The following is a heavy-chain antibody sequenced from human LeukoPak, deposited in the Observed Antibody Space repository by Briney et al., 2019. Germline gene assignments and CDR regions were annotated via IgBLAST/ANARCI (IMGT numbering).Heavy chain of an antibody. J-gene: IGHJ4*02. CDR1: DGCIISSSYC. CDR2: IYTSGST. V-gene: IGHV4-61*02. Sequence: SDTLSLISYGSDGCIISSSYCWSWIRQPPGKGLEWIGRIYTSGSTNYNPSLKSRVTISVDTSKNQFSLKLSSVTAADTAVYYCARARDAWAVAGSIDYWGQGTLVTVCS. CDR3: ARARDAWAVAGSIDY. D-gene: IGHD6-19*01.